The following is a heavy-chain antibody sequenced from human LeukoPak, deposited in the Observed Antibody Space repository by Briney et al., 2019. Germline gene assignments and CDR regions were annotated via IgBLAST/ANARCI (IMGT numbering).Heavy chain of an antibody. J-gene: IGHJ4*02. CDR1: GYSFTCYW. D-gene: IGHD4-17*01. CDR2: IYPGDSDT. Sequence: GESLKISCKGSGYSFTCYWIGWVRQMPGKGLEWMGIIYPGDSDTRYSPSFQGQVTISADKSISTAYLQWSSLKASDTAMYYCARQRDYGDYMAYFDYWGQGTLVTVSS. CDR3: ARQRDYGDYMAYFDY. V-gene: IGHV5-51*01.